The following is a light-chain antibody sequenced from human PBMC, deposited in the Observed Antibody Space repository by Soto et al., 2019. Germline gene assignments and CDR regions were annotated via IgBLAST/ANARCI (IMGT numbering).Light chain of an antibody. CDR1: SRDVGGYNY. Sequence: QSALTQPPSASGSPGQSVTISCTGTSRDVGGYNYVSWYQQQPGKAPKLMIYEVSKRPSGVPDRFSGSKSGNTASLTVSGLQAEDEADYYCSSYAGSNNLVFGGGTQLTVL. V-gene: IGLV2-8*01. CDR2: EVS. J-gene: IGLJ2*01. CDR3: SSYAGSNNLV.